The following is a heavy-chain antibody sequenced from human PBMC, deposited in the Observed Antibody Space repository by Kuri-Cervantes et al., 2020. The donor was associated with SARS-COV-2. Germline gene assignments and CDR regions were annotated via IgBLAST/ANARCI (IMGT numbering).Heavy chain of an antibody. CDR2: ISWNSGSI. CDR1: GFTFDDYA. CDR3: AKDRGLGYSGYDGFDY. J-gene: IGHJ4*02. Sequence: SLKISCAASGFTFDDYAMHWVRQAPGKGLEWVSGISWNSGSIGYADSVKGRFTISRDNAKNSLYLQMNSLRAEDTALYYCAKDRGLGYSGYDGFDYWGQGTLVTVSS. D-gene: IGHD5-12*01. V-gene: IGHV3-9*01.